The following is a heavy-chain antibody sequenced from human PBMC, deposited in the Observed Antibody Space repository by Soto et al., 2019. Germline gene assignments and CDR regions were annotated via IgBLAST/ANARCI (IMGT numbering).Heavy chain of an antibody. CDR3: ARDGSKRSFQY. D-gene: IGHD1-26*01. CDR2: IYGAGGTT. Sequence: EVQLVESGGGLIQPGGSLRLSCAASGFTVSSYYMSWVRQAPGKGLEWVSVIYGAGGTTYYADSVKGRFTISRDNSKNTLYLQMNSLRADDTAVYYCARDGSKRSFQYWGQGTLVTVSS. V-gene: IGHV3-53*01. CDR1: GFTVSSYY. J-gene: IGHJ1*01.